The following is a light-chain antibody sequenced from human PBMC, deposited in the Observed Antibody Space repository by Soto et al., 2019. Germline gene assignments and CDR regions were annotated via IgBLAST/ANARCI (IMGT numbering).Light chain of an antibody. CDR1: QSISSW. J-gene: IGKJ4*01. V-gene: IGKV1-5*03. CDR2: KAS. CDR3: QQYKSYPLT. Sequence: DIQMTQSPSTLSASVGDRVTITCRASQSISSWLAWYQQKPGKAPNLLIYKASSLESGVPSRFSGSGSGTEFTLTISSLQPDDFATYYRQQYKSYPLTFGGGTKVEIK.